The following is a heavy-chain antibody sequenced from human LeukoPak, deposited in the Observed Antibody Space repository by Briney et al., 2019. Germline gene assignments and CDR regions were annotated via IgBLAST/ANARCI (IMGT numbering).Heavy chain of an antibody. CDR2: IISSGSTI. Sequence: GSLRLSCAASGFTFSYYYMSWIRQAPGKGLEWVSYIISSGSTIYYSDSVKGRFTISRDNAKNSLYLQMNSLRAEDTAVYYCAASMVATIYYYYGMDVWGQGTTVTVSS. J-gene: IGHJ6*02. CDR3: AASMVATIYYYYGMDV. CDR1: GFTFSYYY. D-gene: IGHD5-12*01. V-gene: IGHV3-11*01.